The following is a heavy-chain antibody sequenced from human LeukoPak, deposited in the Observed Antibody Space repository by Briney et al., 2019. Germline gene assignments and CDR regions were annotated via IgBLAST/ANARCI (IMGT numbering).Heavy chain of an antibody. D-gene: IGHD2-15*01. Sequence: PGGSLRLPCAASGSTFSSTAMSWVRQAPGKGLEWVSAISTSGDGTFYADSAKGRFTISRDNSKNMLYLQMNSLRGDDTAVYYCATHLAYCSEGSCSYFDYWGQGTLVTVSS. J-gene: IGHJ4*02. CDR3: ATHLAYCSEGSCSYFDY. CDR1: GSTFSSTA. CDR2: ISTSGDGT. V-gene: IGHV3-23*01.